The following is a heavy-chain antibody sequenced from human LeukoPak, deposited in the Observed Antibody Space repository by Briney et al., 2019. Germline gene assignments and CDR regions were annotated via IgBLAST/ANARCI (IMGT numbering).Heavy chain of an antibody. J-gene: IGHJ4*02. CDR3: ARGPSYYDSSGRLDY. Sequence: GGSLRLSRAASGFTFNDYYMSWIRQAPVKGLEWVPFISSGSTRYYADSVKGRFTISRDKAKNSLYLQMNSLRAEDTAVYYCARGPSYYDSSGRLDYWGQGTLVTVSS. CDR1: GFTFNDYY. D-gene: IGHD3-22*01. V-gene: IGHV3-69-1*02. CDR2: ISSGSTR.